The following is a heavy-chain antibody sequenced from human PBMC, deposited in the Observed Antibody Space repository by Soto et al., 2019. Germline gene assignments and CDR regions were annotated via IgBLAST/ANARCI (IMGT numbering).Heavy chain of an antibody. CDR3: ARHKDRTSWSYDP. CDR2: IYPGDSDT. Sequence: GGSLRLSCKGSGYSFTNSWIGWVRQMPGKGLEWMGIIYPGDSDTRYSPSFQGLVTISADKSINTAYLQWSSLKASDTAMYYCARHKDRTSWSYDPWGQGTLVTVSS. D-gene: IGHD6-13*01. V-gene: IGHV5-51*01. J-gene: IGHJ5*02. CDR1: GYSFTNSW.